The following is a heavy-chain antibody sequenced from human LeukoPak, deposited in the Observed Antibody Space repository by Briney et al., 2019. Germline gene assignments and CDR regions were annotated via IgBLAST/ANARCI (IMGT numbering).Heavy chain of an antibody. D-gene: IGHD2-2*01. CDR3: ARDAAYPYCSSTSCYENWFDP. CDR1: GGSISSSNW. CDR2: IYHSGST. J-gene: IGHJ5*02. V-gene: IGHV4-4*02. Sequence: PSETLSLTCAVSGGSISSSNWWSWVRQPPGKGLEWIGEIYHSGSTNYNPSLKSRVTISVDKSKNQFSLKLSSVTAADTAVYYCARDAAYPYCSSTSCYENWFDPWGQGTLVTVSS.